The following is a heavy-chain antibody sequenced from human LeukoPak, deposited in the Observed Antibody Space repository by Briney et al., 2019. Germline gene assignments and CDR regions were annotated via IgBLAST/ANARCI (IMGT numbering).Heavy chain of an antibody. CDR1: GGSFSGYY. CDR2: INHSGST. V-gene: IGHV4-34*01. CDR3: ARGPALAYDILTGYYTSESYFDY. J-gene: IGHJ4*02. Sequence: SEILSLTCAVYGGSFSGYYWSWIRQPPGKGLEWIGEINHSGSTNYNPSLKSRVTISVDTSKNQFSLKLSSVTAADTAVYYCARGPALAYDILTGYYTSESYFDYWGQGTLVTVSS. D-gene: IGHD3-9*01.